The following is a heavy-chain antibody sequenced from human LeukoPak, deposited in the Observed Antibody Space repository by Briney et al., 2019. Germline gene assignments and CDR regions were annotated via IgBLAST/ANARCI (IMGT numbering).Heavy chain of an antibody. CDR1: GFTFSSYA. CDR3: AKDGDTYYDILTALYYFDY. Sequence: GGSLRLSCAASGFTFSSYAMSWVRQAPGKGLEWVSAISGSGGSTYYADSVKGRFTISRDNSKNTLYLQMNSLRAEDTAVYYCAKDGDTYYDILTALYYFDYWGQGTLVTDSS. CDR2: ISGSGGST. V-gene: IGHV3-23*01. J-gene: IGHJ4*02. D-gene: IGHD3-9*01.